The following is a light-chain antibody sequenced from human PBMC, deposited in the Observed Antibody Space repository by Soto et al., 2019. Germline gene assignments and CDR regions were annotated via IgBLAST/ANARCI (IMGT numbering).Light chain of an antibody. Sequence: QSVLTQPASVSGAPGQSITISCTGTNSDLNYVSWHQQHPGKAPKLMIYEVSNRPSGVSNRFSGSKSGNTASLTISGLQAEDEADYYCAAWDDSLSASYVFGTGTKVTVL. CDR3: AAWDDSLSASYV. J-gene: IGLJ1*01. CDR2: EVS. CDR1: NSDLNY. V-gene: IGLV2-14*01.